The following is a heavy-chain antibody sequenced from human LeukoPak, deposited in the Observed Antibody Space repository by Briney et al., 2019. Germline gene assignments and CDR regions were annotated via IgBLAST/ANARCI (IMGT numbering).Heavy chain of an antibody. Sequence: GGSLRLSCAASGFTFSSYGMSWVRQAPGKGLEWVSAISGSGGSTYYADCVKGRFTISRDNSKNTLYLQMNSLRAEDTAVYYCAKCGYGSGSAEIDYWGQGTLVTVSS. J-gene: IGHJ4*02. D-gene: IGHD3-10*01. CDR3: AKCGYGSGSAEIDY. V-gene: IGHV3-23*01. CDR2: ISGSGGST. CDR1: GFTFSSYG.